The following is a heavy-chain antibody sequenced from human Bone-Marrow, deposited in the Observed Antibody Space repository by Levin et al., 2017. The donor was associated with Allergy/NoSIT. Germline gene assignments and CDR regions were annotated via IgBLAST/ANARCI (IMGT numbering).Heavy chain of an antibody. D-gene: IGHD3-10*01. J-gene: IGHJ4*02. CDR3: ARRSSPMYGSGSNDY. CDR1: GFTFSYYY. Sequence: GGSLRLSCAASGFTFSYYYMIFILQSPWKGLEWVSYISSSGSTIYYADSVKGRFTISRDNAKNSLYLQMNSLRAEDTAVYYCARRSSPMYGSGSNDYWGQGTLVTVSS. CDR2: ISSSGSTI. V-gene: IGHV3-11*01.